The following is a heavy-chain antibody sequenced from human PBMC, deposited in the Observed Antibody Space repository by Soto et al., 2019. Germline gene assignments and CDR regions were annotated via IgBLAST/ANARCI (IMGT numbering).Heavy chain of an antibody. J-gene: IGHJ6*02. CDR1: GFTFSSYS. D-gene: IGHD3-22*01. V-gene: IGHV3-21*01. CDR3: ARDNPNYYDSLLFHYYYGMDV. Sequence: GGSLRLSCAASGFTFSSYSMNWVRQAPGKGLEWASSISSSSYIYYADSVKGRFTISRDNAKNSLYLQMNSLRAEDTAVYYCARDNPNYYDSLLFHYYYGMDVWGQGTTVTVSS. CDR2: ISSSSYI.